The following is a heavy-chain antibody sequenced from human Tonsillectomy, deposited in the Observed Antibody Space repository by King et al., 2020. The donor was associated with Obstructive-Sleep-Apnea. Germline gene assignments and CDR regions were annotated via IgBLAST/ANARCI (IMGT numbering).Heavy chain of an antibody. CDR3: ARGARPLNWDFEL. J-gene: IGHJ2*01. CDR2: TSYDGTNQ. CDR1: GFTLSNYA. V-gene: IGHV3-30*04. Sequence: VQLVESGGGVVQPGRSLRLSCAASGFTLSNYAVHWVRQAPGKGLEWVAVTSYDGTNQYYTDSVKGRFTISRDNSKNTLSLQMSNLRIDDTAVYYCARGARPLNWDFELWGRGTLVTVSS.